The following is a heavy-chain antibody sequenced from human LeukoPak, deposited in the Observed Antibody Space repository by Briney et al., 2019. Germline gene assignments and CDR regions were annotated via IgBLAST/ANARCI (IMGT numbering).Heavy chain of an antibody. D-gene: IGHD1-26*01. CDR2: IYYSGST. Sequence: SETLSLTCTVSGGSISSYYWSWIQQPPGKGLEWIGYIYYSGSTNYNPSLKSRVTISVDTSKNQFSLKLSSVTAADTAVYYCARAPILYSGSYYDYWGQGTLVTVSS. CDR3: ARAPILYSGSYYDY. V-gene: IGHV4-59*01. CDR1: GGSISSYY. J-gene: IGHJ4*02.